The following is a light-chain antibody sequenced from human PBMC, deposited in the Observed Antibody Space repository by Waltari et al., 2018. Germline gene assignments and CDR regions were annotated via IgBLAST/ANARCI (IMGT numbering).Light chain of an antibody. J-gene: IGLJ2*01. CDR3: ATWDARLTAVL. Sequence: QSVFTQPPSASGTPGPRVTISCSGSNSTIGSSTVNWYRRVPGTAPKLLIYSNDQRPSGVPDRFSGSKSGTSASLAISGLHSEDEADYYCATWDARLTAVLFGGGTKVTVL. CDR2: SND. CDR1: NSTIGSST. V-gene: IGLV1-44*01.